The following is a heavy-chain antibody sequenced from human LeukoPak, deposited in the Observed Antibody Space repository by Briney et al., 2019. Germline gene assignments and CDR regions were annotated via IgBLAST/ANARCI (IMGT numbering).Heavy chain of an antibody. Sequence: SETLSLTCTVSGGSISSGDYYWSWIRQPPGKGLEWIGYIYYSGSTYYNPSLKSRVTISVDTSKNQFSLKLSSVTAADTAVYYCASIRRPAAGIFDYWGQGTLVTVSS. CDR3: ASIRRPAAGIFDY. V-gene: IGHV4-30-4*01. J-gene: IGHJ4*02. D-gene: IGHD6-13*01. CDR2: IYYSGST. CDR1: GGSISSGDYY.